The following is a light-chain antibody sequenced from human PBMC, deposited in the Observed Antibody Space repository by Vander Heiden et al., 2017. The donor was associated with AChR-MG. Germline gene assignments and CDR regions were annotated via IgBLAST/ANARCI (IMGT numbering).Light chain of an antibody. CDR3: QQSLET. V-gene: IGKV1-39*01. CDR1: QSISSY. J-gene: IGKJ1*01. Sequence: DIQMTQSPSSLSASVGDRVTITCRASQSISSYLNWYQQKPGKAPKLLIYAASSLQSGVPSRFSGSGSGTDFTLTISSLQPEDFATYYCQQSLETFGQGTKVEIK. CDR2: AAS.